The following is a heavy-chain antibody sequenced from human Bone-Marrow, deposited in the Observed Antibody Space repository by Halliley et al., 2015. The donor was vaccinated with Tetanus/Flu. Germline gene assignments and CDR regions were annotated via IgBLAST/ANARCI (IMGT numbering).Heavy chain of an antibody. CDR2: LTHSGST. CDR3: ARGRGAMATIVYYFDY. J-gene: IGHJ4*02. V-gene: IGHV4-34*01. CDR1: GGSFSSYY. D-gene: IGHD5-12*01. Sequence: LRLSCAVSGGSFSSYYWSWIRQPPGGGLEWIGELTHSGSTNYNPSLKSRVTISLDTPNNQLSLKLSSVTAADTAVYYCARGRGAMATIVYYFDYWGQGTPVTVSS.